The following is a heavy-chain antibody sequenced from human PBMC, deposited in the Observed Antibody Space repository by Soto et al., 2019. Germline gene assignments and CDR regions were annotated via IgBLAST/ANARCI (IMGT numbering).Heavy chain of an antibody. CDR3: SWNHDFYYRMDV. CDR1: GFTFSNAW. V-gene: IGHV3-15*01. J-gene: IGHJ6*02. Sequence: PGGSLRLSCAASGFTFSNAWMSWVRQAPGKGLEWVGLIKKKADGGTTEYAAPLKGRFTISRDDSKNTLYLQMSSLKIEDTAVYYCSWNHDFYYRMDVWGQGTTVTVSS. D-gene: IGHD1-1*01. CDR2: IKKKADGGTT.